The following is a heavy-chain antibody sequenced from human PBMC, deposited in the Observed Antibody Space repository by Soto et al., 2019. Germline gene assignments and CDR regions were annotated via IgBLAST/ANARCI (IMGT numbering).Heavy chain of an antibody. D-gene: IGHD3-10*01. CDR1: GDTFTSYA. J-gene: IGHJ4*02. Sequence: ASVKVSCEASGDTFTSYAMHWVRQAPGQRLEWMGWINAGNGNTKYSQKFQGRVTITRDTSASTAYMELSSLRSEDTAVYYCARSPGGPMTPGDYWGQGTLVTVSS. CDR2: INAGNGNT. V-gene: IGHV1-3*01. CDR3: ARSPGGPMTPGDY.